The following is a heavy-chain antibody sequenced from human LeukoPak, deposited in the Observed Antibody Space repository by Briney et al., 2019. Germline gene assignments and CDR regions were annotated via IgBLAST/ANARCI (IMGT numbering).Heavy chain of an antibody. Sequence: SETLSLTCTVSGGSVSSGSDYWSWIRQPPGKGMEWIGYIYYSGSTDYNPSLKSRVTISVDPSNIQFSLKLSSVTAADTAVYYCARDASGGSGSYKYYFDYWGQGTLVTVSS. CDR3: ARDASGGSGSYKYYFDY. J-gene: IGHJ4*02. CDR2: IYYSGST. V-gene: IGHV4-61*01. CDR1: GGSVSSGSDY. D-gene: IGHD3-10*01.